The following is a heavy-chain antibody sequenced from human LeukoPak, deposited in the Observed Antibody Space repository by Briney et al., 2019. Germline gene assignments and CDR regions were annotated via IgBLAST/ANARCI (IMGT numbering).Heavy chain of an antibody. CDR3: AKDQYYYDSSGYYPRDY. V-gene: IGHV3-23*01. CDR2: ISGSGGST. J-gene: IGHJ4*02. Sequence: GGSLRLSCAASGFTFSSYAMSCVRQAPGKGLEWVSAISGSGGSTYYADSVKGRFTISRDNSKNTLYLQMNSLRAEDTAVYYCAKDQYYYDSSGYYPRDYWGQGTLVTVSS. D-gene: IGHD3-22*01. CDR1: GFTFSSYA.